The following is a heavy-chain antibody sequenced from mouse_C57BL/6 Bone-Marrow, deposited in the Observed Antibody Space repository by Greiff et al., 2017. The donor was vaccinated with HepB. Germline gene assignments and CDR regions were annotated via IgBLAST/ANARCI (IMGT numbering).Heavy chain of an antibody. CDR2: IHPSDSDT. CDR1: GYTFTSYW. Sequence: QVQLQQPGAELVKPGASVKVSCKASGYTFTSYWMHWVKQRPGQGLEWIGRIHPSDSDTNYNQKFKGKATLTVDKSSSTAYMQLSSLTSEDSAVYYCAIGGAYDDDGGRAMDYWGQGTSVTVSS. D-gene: IGHD2-12*01. V-gene: IGHV1-74*01. J-gene: IGHJ4*01. CDR3: AIGGAYDDDGGRAMDY.